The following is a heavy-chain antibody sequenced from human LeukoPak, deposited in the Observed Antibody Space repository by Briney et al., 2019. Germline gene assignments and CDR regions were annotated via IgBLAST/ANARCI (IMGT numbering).Heavy chain of an antibody. J-gene: IGHJ4*02. D-gene: IGHD3-22*01. V-gene: IGHV3-64*01. CDR2: ISSNGGST. CDR1: GFTFSSYA. Sequence: PGGSLRLSCAASGFTFSSYAMHWVRQAPGKGLEYVSAISSNGGSTYYANSVKGRFTISRDNSKNTLHLQMGSLRAEDMAVYYCARAQADYYYDSSGYVYWGQGTLVTVSS. CDR3: ARAQADYYYDSSGYVY.